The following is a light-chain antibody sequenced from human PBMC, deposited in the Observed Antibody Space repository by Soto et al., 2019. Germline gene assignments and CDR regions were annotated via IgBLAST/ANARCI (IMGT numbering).Light chain of an antibody. Sequence: QAVVTQEPSFSVSPGGTVTLTCGLSSGSVSTSYYPSWYQQTPGQAPRTLIYSTNSRSSGVPDRFSGSILGNKAALTITGAQADDESDYYCVLYMGGGIRVFGGGTKLTGL. J-gene: IGLJ3*02. CDR2: STN. V-gene: IGLV8-61*01. CDR1: SGSVSTSYY. CDR3: VLYMGGGIRV.